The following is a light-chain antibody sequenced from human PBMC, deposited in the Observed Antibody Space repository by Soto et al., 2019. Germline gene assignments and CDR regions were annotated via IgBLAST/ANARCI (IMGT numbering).Light chain of an antibody. Sequence: ETVMTQSPATLSVSPGERATLSCRASQSISSNLAWYQQKPCQAPRLLMFRTSTRATGVPARFSGSGSGTEFNITISSLQSEDYAVYYCQQYNTLPRTFGGGTKVDIK. CDR3: QQYNTLPRT. CDR2: RTS. CDR1: QSISSN. V-gene: IGKV3-15*01. J-gene: IGKJ4*01.